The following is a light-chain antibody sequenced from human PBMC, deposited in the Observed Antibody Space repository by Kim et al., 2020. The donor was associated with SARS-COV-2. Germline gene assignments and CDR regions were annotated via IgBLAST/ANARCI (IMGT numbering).Light chain of an antibody. CDR2: EVS. J-gene: IGLJ2*01. CDR1: SSDVGSYNL. CDR3: CSYAGSSTSYVV. Sequence: QSALTQSASVSGSPGQSITISCTGTSSDVGSYNLVSWYQQHPGKAPKLMIYEVSKRPSGVSNRFSGSKSGNTASLTISGLQAEDEADYYCCSYAGSSTSYVVFGGGTQLTVL. V-gene: IGLV2-23*02.